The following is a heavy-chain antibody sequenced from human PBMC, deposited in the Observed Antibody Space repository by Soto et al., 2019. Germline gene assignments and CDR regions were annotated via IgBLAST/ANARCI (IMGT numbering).Heavy chain of an antibody. CDR2: ISGSGGST. V-gene: IGHV3-23*01. CDR3: AKPFGVAARLATYYYYGMDV. CDR1: GFTFSSYA. Sequence: EVPLLESGGGLVQPGGSLRLSCAASGFTFSSYAMSWVRQAPGKGLEWVSAISGSGGSTYYADSVKGRFTISRDNSRNTLYLQMNSLRAEDTAVYYCAKPFGVAARLATYYYYGMDVWGQGATVTVSS. D-gene: IGHD6-6*01. J-gene: IGHJ6*02.